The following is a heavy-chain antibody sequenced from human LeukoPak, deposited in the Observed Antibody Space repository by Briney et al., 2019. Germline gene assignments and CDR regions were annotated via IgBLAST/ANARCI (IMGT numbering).Heavy chain of an antibody. CDR1: GFTFSSYA. CDR2: ISSSSSYI. J-gene: IGHJ3*02. D-gene: IGHD1-7*01. Sequence: GGSLRLSCAASGFTFSSYAMSWVRQAPGKGLEWVSSISSSSSYIYYADSVKGRFTISRDNAKNSLYLQMNSLRAEDTAVYYCARETTQIAFDIWSQGTMVTVSS. CDR3: ARETTQIAFDI. V-gene: IGHV3-21*01.